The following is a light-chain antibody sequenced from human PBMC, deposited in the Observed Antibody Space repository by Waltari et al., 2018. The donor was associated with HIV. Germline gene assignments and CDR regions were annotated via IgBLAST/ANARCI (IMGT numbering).Light chain of an antibody. CDR3: QQYNNVPLT. CDR1: PAIRNF. CDR2: DAS. J-gene: IGKJ4*01. V-gene: IGKV1-33*01. Sequence: DIQMTQSPPSLSASVAEKVTLTCQASPAIRNFLNWYQQKPGQVPKRLIYDASNLETGVPSRFSGSGSGTDFTLTISSLQPDDIATYYCQQYNNVPLTFGGGTKVEIK.